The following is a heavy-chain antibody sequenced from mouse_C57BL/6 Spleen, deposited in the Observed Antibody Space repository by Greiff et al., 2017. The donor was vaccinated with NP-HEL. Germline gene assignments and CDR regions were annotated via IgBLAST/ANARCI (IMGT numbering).Heavy chain of an antibody. D-gene: IGHD2-1*01. CDR3: ARGGYGKGFDY. CDR1: GYSITSGYY. J-gene: IGHJ2*01. CDR2: ISYDGSN. V-gene: IGHV3-6*01. Sequence: EVKLQESGPGLVKPSQSLSLTCSVTGYSITSGYYWNWIRQFPGNKLEWMGYISYDGSNNYNPSLKNRISITRDTSKNQFFLKLNSVTTEDTATYYCARGGYGKGFDYWGQGTTLTVSS.